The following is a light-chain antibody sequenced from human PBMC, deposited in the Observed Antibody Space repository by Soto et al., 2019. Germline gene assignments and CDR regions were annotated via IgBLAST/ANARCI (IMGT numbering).Light chain of an antibody. CDR3: QQSYNSPQT. J-gene: IGKJ1*01. Sequence: ETVLTQSPATLSLSPGESATLSCRASQSVSTYLAWYQQKPGQAPRLLIYDASNRVTGIPARFRGSGSGTDFTLTISSLEPDDFATYSCQQSYNSPQTFGQGTKVEIK. CDR1: QSVSTY. CDR2: DAS. V-gene: IGKV3-11*01.